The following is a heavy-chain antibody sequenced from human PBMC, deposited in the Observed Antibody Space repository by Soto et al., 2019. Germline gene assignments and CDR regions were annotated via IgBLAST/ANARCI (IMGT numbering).Heavy chain of an antibody. V-gene: IGHV4-38-2*01. CDR1: GYSISSGYY. CDR2: IYHSGST. Sequence: ASETLSLTCAVSGYSISSGYYWGWIRQPPGKGLEWIGSIYHSGSTYYNPSLKSRVTISVDTSKNQFSLKLSSVTAADTAVYYCARINGYYDYWGQGTLVTVSS. J-gene: IGHJ4*02. CDR3: ARINGYYDY. D-gene: IGHD3-22*01.